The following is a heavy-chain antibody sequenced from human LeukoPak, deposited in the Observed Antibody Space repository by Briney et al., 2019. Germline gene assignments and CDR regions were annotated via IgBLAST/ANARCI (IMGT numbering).Heavy chain of an antibody. J-gene: IGHJ5*02. CDR3: ARLDSSSEYNWFDP. CDR2: INPNSGGT. V-gene: IGHV1-2*02. CDR1: GYTFTCYY. Sequence: ASVKVSCKASGYTFTCYYMHWVRQAPGQGLEWMGWINPNSGGTNYAQKFQGRVTMTRDTSISTAYMELSRLRSDDTAVYYCARLDSSSEYNWFDPWGQGTLVTVSS. D-gene: IGHD6-13*01.